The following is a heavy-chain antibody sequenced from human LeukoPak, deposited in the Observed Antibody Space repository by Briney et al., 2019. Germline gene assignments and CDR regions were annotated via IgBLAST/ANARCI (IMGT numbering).Heavy chain of an antibody. D-gene: IGHD1-26*01. Sequence: GGSLRLSCAASGFTFSSYAMSWVRQAPGKGLEWVSVISGSGGRTYYADSVKGRFTISRDNSKNTLYLQMNSLRAEDTAVYYCAKDLGSGSYPSHPPSDYWGQGTLVTVSS. CDR2: ISGSGGRT. V-gene: IGHV3-23*01. J-gene: IGHJ4*02. CDR3: AKDLGSGSYPSHPPSDY. CDR1: GFTFSSYA.